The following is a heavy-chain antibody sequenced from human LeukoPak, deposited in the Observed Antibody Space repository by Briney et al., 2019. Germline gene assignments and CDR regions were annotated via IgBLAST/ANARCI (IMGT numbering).Heavy chain of an antibody. CDR2: INSDGSST. Sequence: PGGSLRLSCAASGFTFSSYWMHWVRQAPGKGLVWVSRINSDGSSTSYADSVKGRFTISRDNAKNTLYLQMNSPRAEDTAVYYCARVVQLVRGPLNGMDVWGQGTTVTVSS. CDR1: GFTFSSYW. V-gene: IGHV3-74*01. D-gene: IGHD6-6*01. J-gene: IGHJ6*02. CDR3: ARVVQLVRGPLNGMDV.